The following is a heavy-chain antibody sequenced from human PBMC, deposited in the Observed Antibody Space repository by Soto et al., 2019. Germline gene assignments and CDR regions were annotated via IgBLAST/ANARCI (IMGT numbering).Heavy chain of an antibody. CDR2: VSSSSSYI. V-gene: IGHV3-21*01. D-gene: IGHD4-4*01. CDR3: ARDGSDKSNSNWFDT. Sequence: LRLSCAASGFTFSSYSMNWVRQAPGKGLEWVSSVSSSSSYIYYADSVKGRFTISRDNAKNSLYLQMNSLRAEDTAVYYCARDGSDKSNSNWFDTWGPGTLVTVSS. CDR1: GFTFSSYS. J-gene: IGHJ5*02.